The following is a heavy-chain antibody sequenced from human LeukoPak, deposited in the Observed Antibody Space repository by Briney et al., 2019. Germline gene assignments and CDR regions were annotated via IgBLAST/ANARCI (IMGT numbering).Heavy chain of an antibody. CDR2: VFWNGVDK. CDR3: AKDVKSYTNSGGPPDY. Sequence: GRSLRLSCMASGFIVNDHAMHWVRQTPGKGLEWVAGVFWNGVDKGYADSVKGRFTIFRDNAKNSMYLQMNSLRIEDTALYFCAKDVKSYTNSGGPPDYWGQGTLVTVSS. V-gene: IGHV3-9*01. CDR1: GFIVNDHA. D-gene: IGHD2-2*02. J-gene: IGHJ4*02.